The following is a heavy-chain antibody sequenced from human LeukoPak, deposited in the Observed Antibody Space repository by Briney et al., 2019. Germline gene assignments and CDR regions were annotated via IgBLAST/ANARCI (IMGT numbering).Heavy chain of an antibody. V-gene: IGHV1-8*02. CDR3: ARVAGFDFWSGHGDY. J-gene: IGHJ4*02. CDR1: GYTFTGYY. Sequence: ASVKVSCKASGYTFTGYYMHWVRQATGQGLEWMGWMNPNSGNTGYAQKFQGRVTMTRDTSTSTVYMELSSLRSEDTAVYYCARVAGFDFWSGHGDYWGQGTLVTVSS. D-gene: IGHD3-3*01. CDR2: MNPNSGNT.